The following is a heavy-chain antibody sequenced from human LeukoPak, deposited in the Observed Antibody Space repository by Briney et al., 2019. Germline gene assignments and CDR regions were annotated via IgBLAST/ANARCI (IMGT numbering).Heavy chain of an antibody. CDR3: ARQGLHRIDY. J-gene: IGHJ4*02. CDR1: GGSISSRSYY. CDR2: IYYSGST. D-gene: IGHD4-11*01. Sequence: SETLSLTCSVSGGSISSRSYYWGWIRQPPGKGLEWIGSIYYSGSTYYNPSLKSRVTMSVDTSKNQFSLKLSSVTAADTAVYYCARQGLHRIDYWGQGTLVTVSS. V-gene: IGHV4-39*01.